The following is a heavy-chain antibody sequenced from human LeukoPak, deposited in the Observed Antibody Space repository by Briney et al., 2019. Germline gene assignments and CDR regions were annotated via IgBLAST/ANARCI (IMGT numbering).Heavy chain of an antibody. V-gene: IGHV4-59*08. D-gene: IGHD3-10*01. CDR1: GGSISSYY. CDR2: IYYSGST. Sequence: PSETLSLTCTVSGGSISSYYWSWIRQPPGKGLEWIGYIYYSGSTNYNPSLKSRVTISVDTSKNQFSLKLSSVTAADTAVYYCARVGITMVRGVMYAFDYWGQGTLVTVSS. CDR3: ARVGITMVRGVMYAFDY. J-gene: IGHJ4*02.